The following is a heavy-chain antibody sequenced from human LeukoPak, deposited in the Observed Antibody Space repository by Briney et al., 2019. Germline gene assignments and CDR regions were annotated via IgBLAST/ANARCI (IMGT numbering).Heavy chain of an antibody. CDR3: AKQAVTAEYFVY. Sequence: GGSLRLSCAASGFTFSSYAMSWVRQAPGKGLEWVSAISGSGDYTYSADSVKGRFTISRDNSKNTLYLEMNSLRAEDTAVYYCAKQAVTAEYFVYWGQGTLVTVSS. CDR1: GFTFSSYA. D-gene: IGHD6-19*01. J-gene: IGHJ4*02. V-gene: IGHV3-23*01. CDR2: ISGSGDYT.